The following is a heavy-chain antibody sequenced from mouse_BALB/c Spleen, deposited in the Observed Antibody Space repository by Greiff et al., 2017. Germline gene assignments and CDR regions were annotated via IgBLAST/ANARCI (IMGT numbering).Heavy chain of an antibody. D-gene: IGHD2-4*01. CDR2: IFPGSGNT. CDR1: GYSFTSYY. CDR3: ARRGDYGDYFDY. Sequence: LVESGPELVKPGASVKISCKASGYSFTSYYIHWVKQRPGQGLEWIGWIFPGSGNTKYNEKFKGKATLTADTSSSTAYMQLSSLTSEDSAVYFCARRGDYGDYFDYWGQGTTLTVSS. J-gene: IGHJ2*01. V-gene: IGHV1-66*01.